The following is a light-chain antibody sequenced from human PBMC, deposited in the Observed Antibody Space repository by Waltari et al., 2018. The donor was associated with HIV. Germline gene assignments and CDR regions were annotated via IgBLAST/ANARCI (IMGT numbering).Light chain of an antibody. J-gene: IGKJ2*03. CDR2: GAT. CDR1: QSITQNY. V-gene: IGKV3-20*01. CDR3: QHYVASPYS. Sequence: EIVLTQSPGTLSLSPGERATLSCRASQSITQNYLAWYQQKPGQAPRLVIYGATKRPTGIPDRFSGSGSGTEFILTISRLEPEDFAVYHCQHYVASPYSFGQGTKLEIK.